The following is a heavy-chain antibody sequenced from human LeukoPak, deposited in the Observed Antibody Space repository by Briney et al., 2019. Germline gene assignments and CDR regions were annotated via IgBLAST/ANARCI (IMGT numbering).Heavy chain of an antibody. J-gene: IGHJ4*02. V-gene: IGHV3-53*01. D-gene: IGHD3-16*02. CDR2: IYCGGST. Sequence: GSLRLSCAGSGINGSSNYKSWVRQAPGKGLEVGSSIYCGGSTYYADSVKGRFTISRDNSKNTLYLQMNSLRAEDTAVYYCAKGYYYDYVWGSYRQTSHFDYWGQGTLVTVSS. CDR1: GINGSSNY. CDR3: AKGYYYDYVWGSYRQTSHFDY.